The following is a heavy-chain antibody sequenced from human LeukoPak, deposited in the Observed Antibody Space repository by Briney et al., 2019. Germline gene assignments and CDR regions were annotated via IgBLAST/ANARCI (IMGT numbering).Heavy chain of an antibody. Sequence: ASVKVSCKASGYTFTSYGISWVRQAPGQGLEWMGWISAYNGNTNYAQKLQGRVTMTTDTSTSTAYMELRSLRSDDTAVYYCAREVYSSSWSYNWFDPWGQGTLVTVSS. V-gene: IGHV1-18*01. J-gene: IGHJ5*02. CDR2: ISAYNGNT. CDR1: GYTFTSYG. D-gene: IGHD6-13*01. CDR3: AREVYSSSWSYNWFDP.